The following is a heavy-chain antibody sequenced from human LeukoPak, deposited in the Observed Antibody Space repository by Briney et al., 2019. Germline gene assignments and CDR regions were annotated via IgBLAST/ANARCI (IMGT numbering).Heavy chain of an antibody. J-gene: IGHJ4*02. Sequence: SETLSLTCTVSGGSISSYYWSWIRQPPGKGLEWIGTIYHSGSTYYSPSLKSRVTISVDTSKNQFSLNLSSVTAADTAMYYCARAPHFFDSSGSKYYFDYWGQGALVAVSS. D-gene: IGHD3-22*01. CDR3: ARAPHFFDSSGSKYYFDY. V-gene: IGHV4-59*12. CDR1: GGSISSYY. CDR2: IYHSGST.